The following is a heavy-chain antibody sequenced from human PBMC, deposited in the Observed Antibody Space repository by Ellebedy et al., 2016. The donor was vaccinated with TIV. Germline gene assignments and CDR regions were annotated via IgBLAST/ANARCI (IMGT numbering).Heavy chain of an antibody. CDR2: IRGNGGST. D-gene: IGHD6-19*01. J-gene: IGHJ4*02. V-gene: IGHV3-23*01. CDR1: GFIFSNYA. Sequence: GESLKISCAASGFIFSNYAMSWVRLAPGKGLEWVSGIRGNGGSTYYADSVKGRFTISRDNSKSTLYLQMNSLRAEDTAIYYCARALASATYFDYWGQGTLVTVSS. CDR3: ARALASATYFDY.